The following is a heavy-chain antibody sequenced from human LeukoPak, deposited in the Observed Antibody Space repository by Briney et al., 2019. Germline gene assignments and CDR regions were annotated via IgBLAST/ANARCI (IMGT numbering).Heavy chain of an antibody. V-gene: IGHV3-23*01. J-gene: IGHJ4*02. D-gene: IGHD2-15*01. CDR2: ISDDGGST. CDR3: APTCSGGTCYLFDY. CDR1: GFTFSSYA. Sequence: GGSLRLSCAASGFTFSSYAMTWVRQAPGKGLEWVSVISDDGGSTYYADSVKGRFTISRDNSKNTLYLQMNSLRAEDTAAYYCAPTCSGGTCYLFDYWGQGTLVTVSS.